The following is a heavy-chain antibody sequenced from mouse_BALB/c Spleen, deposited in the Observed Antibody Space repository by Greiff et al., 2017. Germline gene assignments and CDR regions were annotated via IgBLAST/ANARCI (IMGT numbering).Heavy chain of an antibody. CDR2: ISSGGSYT. V-gene: IGHV5-6*01. CDR1: GFTFSSYG. J-gene: IGHJ3*01. CDR3: ARSSQPALATLFAY. D-gene: IGHD3-1*01. Sequence: EVHLVESGGDLVKPGGSLKLSCAASGFTFSSYGMSWVRQTPDKRLEWVASISSGGSYTYYPDSVKGRFTISRDNDKNTLYLKMSSLKSEDTAMYYCARSSQPALATLFAYWGQGTLVTVSA.